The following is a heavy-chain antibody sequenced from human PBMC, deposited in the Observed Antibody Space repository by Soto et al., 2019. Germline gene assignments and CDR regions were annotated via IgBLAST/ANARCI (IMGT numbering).Heavy chain of an antibody. CDR1: GYSFTSYW. V-gene: IGHV5-51*01. J-gene: IGHJ6*02. CDR2: IYPGDSDT. CDR3: ASTRVRDSSRTHYGMDV. D-gene: IGHD6-13*01. Sequence: GESLKISCKGSGYSFTSYWIGWVRQMPGKGLEWMGIIYPGDSDTRYSPSFQGQVTISADKSISTAYLQWSSLKASDTAMYYCASTRVRDSSRTHYGMDVWGQGTTVTVSS.